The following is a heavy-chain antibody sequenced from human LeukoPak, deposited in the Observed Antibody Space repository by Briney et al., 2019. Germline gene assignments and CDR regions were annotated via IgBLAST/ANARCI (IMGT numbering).Heavy chain of an antibody. CDR1: GGSISSTNW. J-gene: IGHJ4*02. V-gene: IGHV4-4*02. CDR2: VHLSGRT. CDR3: AREGGPYRPLDY. Sequence: SGTLSLTCGVSGGSISSTNWWTWVRQPPGEGLEWIGEVHLSGRTNYNPPLESRVTMSVDMSENHISLKLTSVTAADMAVYYCAREGGPYRPLDYSGQGTLVTVSS.